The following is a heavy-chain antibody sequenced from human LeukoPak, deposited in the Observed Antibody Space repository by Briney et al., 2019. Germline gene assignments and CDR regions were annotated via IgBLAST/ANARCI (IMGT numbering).Heavy chain of an antibody. Sequence: RGESLKISCKGSGYSFTSYWIGWVRQMPGKGLEWMGIIHPGDSDTRYSPSFQGQVTISADKSISTAYPQWSSLKASDTAMYYCARGGNSGSDGGNWFDPWGQGTLVTVSS. D-gene: IGHD1-26*01. CDR3: ARGGNSGSDGGNWFDP. V-gene: IGHV5-51*01. CDR1: GYSFTSYW. CDR2: IHPGDSDT. J-gene: IGHJ5*02.